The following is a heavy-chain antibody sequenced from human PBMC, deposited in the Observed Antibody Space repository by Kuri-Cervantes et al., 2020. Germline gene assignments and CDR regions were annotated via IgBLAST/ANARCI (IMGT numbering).Heavy chain of an antibody. CDR3: ARASGSGSSGSGYYYYMDV. J-gene: IGHJ6*03. Sequence: GESLKISCAASGFTFSSYDMHWVRQATGKGLEWVSAIGTAGDTYYPGSVKGRFTISRDNAKNSLYVQMNSLRVEDTALYHCARASGSGSSGSGYYYYMDVWGKGTTVTVSS. V-gene: IGHV3-13*01. D-gene: IGHD3-10*01. CDR1: GFTFSSYD. CDR2: IGTAGDT.